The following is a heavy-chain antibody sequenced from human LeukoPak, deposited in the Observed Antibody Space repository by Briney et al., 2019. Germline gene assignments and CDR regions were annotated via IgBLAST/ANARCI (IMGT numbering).Heavy chain of an antibody. V-gene: IGHV1-8*01. CDR1: VYTFTSYD. CDR2: MNPNSGNT. J-gene: IGHJ4*02. CDR3: ARGAPVTEGYFDY. D-gene: IGHD6-6*01. Sequence: ASVKVSCKASVYTFTSYDINWVRQATGQGLEWMGWMNPNSGNTGYAQKFQGRVTMTRNTSISTAYMELSSLRSEDTAVYYCARGAPVTEGYFDYWGQGTLVTVSS.